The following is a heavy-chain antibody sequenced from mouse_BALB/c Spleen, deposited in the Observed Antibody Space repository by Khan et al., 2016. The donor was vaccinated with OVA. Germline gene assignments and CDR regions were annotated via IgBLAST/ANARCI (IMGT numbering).Heavy chain of an antibody. CDR3: ARTARIKY. CDR1: GYSITSGYG. V-gene: IGHV3-2*02. CDR2: ISYSGST. Sequence: EVKLEVSGPGLVKPSQSLSLTCTVTGYSITSGYGWNWIRKFPGNKLEWMGYISYSGSTNYNPSLKSRISITRDTSTNQSFLQLNSVTTEDTATYYCARTARIKYWGQGTTLTVSS. D-gene: IGHD1-2*01. J-gene: IGHJ2*01.